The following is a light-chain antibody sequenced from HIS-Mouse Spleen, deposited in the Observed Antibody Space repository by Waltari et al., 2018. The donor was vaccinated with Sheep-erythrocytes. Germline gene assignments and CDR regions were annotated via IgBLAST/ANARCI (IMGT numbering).Light chain of an antibody. Sequence: QSALTQPPSASGSPGQPATIPCTGTSSDVGGYNAVAWYQQHPGKAPKLMIYEVSKRPSGVTDRFSGSKSGNTASLTVSGLQAEDEADYYCSSDAGSNNWVFGGGTKLIVL. CDR3: SSDAGSNNWV. V-gene: IGLV2-8*01. CDR1: SSDVGGYNA. J-gene: IGLJ3*02. CDR2: EVS.